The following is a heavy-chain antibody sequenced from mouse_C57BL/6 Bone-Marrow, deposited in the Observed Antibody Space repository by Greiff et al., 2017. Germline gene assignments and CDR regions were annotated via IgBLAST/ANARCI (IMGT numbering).Heavy chain of an antibody. Sequence: QVQLQQSGAELAKPGASVKLSCKASGYTFTSYWMHWVKQRPGQGLEWIGYINPSSGYTKYNQKFKDKATLTADKSSRTAYMQLSSLTYEDSAVYYCARSGDGYYWYFDVWGTGTTVTVSS. CDR3: ARSGDGYYWYFDV. CDR1: GYTFTSYW. J-gene: IGHJ1*03. CDR2: INPSSGYT. D-gene: IGHD2-3*01. V-gene: IGHV1-7*01.